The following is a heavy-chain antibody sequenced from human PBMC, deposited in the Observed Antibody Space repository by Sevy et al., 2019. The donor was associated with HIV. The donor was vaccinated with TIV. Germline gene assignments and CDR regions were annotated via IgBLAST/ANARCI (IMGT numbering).Heavy chain of an antibody. CDR3: ARVLDTAMVTGY. CDR1: GGSISSSSYY. J-gene: IGHJ4*02. D-gene: IGHD5-18*01. CDR2: IYYSGST. V-gene: IGHV4-39*01. Sequence: SETLSLTCTVSGGSISSSSYYWGWIRQPPGKGLEWIGSIYYSGSTYYNPSLKSRVTISVDTSKNQFSLKLSSVIAADTAVYYCARVLDTAMVTGYWGQGTLVTVSS.